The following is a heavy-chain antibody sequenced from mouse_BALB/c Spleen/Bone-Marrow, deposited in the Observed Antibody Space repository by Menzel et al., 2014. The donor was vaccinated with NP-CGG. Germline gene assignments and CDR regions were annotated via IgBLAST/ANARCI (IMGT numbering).Heavy chain of an antibody. CDR2: ISSGGTYT. D-gene: IGHD2-4*01. CDR3: ARRRDYDYFDY. Sequence: EVKLVESGGDLVKPGGSLKPSCAASGFAFSNYGMSWVRQIPDKRLEWVATISSGGTYTFYPDSVKGRFTISRDNTKNTLTLQMTSLKSEDTAMYYCARRRDYDYFDYWGQGTTLTVSS. V-gene: IGHV5-6*02. CDR1: GFAFSNYG. J-gene: IGHJ2*01.